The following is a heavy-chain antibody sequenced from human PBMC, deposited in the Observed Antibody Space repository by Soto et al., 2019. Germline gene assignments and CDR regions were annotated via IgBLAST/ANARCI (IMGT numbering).Heavy chain of an antibody. J-gene: IGHJ4*02. CDR3: AKDRWELLFYLDY. Sequence: PAGSLRLSCAASGFTFSSYGMHWVRQAPGKGLEWVAVISYDGSNKYYADSVKGRFTISRDNSKNTLYLQMNSLRAEDTAVYYCAKDRWELLFYLDYWGQGTLVIVSA. CDR1: GFTFSSYG. CDR2: ISYDGSNK. D-gene: IGHD1-26*01. V-gene: IGHV3-30*18.